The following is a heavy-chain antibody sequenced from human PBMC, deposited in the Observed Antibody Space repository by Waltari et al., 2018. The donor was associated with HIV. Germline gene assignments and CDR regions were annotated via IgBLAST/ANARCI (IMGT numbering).Heavy chain of an antibody. D-gene: IGHD2-15*01. Sequence: QVQLQESGPGLLRPSQTLSLTCAVSGVSIQIDGSYWSWVPQHPEPCLQWIGHIYNNGNTSYTPSLQSRVTISLDTSQHQFSLTLSSVTAADNAVYYCARGRKGYLGIEDFDSWGQGTLVTVSS. CDR2: IYNNGNT. CDR3: ARGRKGYLGIEDFDS. V-gene: IGHV4-31*11. J-gene: IGHJ4*02. CDR1: GVSIQIDGSY.